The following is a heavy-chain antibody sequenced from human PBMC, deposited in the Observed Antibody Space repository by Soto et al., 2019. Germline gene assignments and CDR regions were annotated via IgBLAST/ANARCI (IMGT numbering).Heavy chain of an antibody. Sequence: QVQLVQSGAEVKKPGSSVKVSCKASGGTFSSYAISWVRQAPGQGLEWMGGIIPIFGTANYAQKFQGRVTITADKSTSTAYMELSSLRSEDTAVYYCASGGWELPTYYYYGMDVWGQGTTVTVSS. J-gene: IGHJ6*02. CDR2: IIPIFGTA. CDR1: GGTFSSYA. V-gene: IGHV1-69*06. CDR3: ASGGWELPTYYYYGMDV. D-gene: IGHD1-26*01.